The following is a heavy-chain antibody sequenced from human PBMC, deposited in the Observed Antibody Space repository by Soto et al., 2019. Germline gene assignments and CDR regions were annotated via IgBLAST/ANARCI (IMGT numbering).Heavy chain of an antibody. V-gene: IGHV1-69*13. Sequence: SVKVSFKASGGTFSSYTISWVRQAPGQGLEWMGGIIPIFGTANYAQKFQGRVTITADESTSTAYMELSSLRSEDTAVYYCSIDVLNTQLFAPQGYQYYGMDVWGQGTTVTV. J-gene: IGHJ6*02. D-gene: IGHD3-10*02. CDR1: GGTFSSYT. CDR3: SIDVLNTQLFAPQGYQYYGMDV. CDR2: IIPIFGTA.